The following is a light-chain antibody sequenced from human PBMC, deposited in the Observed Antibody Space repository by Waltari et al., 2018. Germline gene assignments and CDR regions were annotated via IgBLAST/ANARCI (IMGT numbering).Light chain of an antibody. V-gene: IGKV3-15*01. CDR1: QSVSSN. J-gene: IGKJ4*01. CDR3: QQYKNWPPVT. Sequence: IVITQYTATQSVTKGEKANLSCRASQSVSSNLAWYQQKPGQDPSLLIYGASTRATGIPARFSGSGSGTEFTLTISSLQSEDFALYYCQQYKNWPPVTFGGGTKVEIK. CDR2: GAS.